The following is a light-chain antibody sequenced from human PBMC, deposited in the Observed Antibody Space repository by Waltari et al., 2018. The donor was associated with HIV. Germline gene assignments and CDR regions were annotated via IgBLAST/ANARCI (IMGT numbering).Light chain of an antibody. CDR2: AAS. J-gene: IGKJ2*03. CDR1: QSISNY. V-gene: IGKV1-39*01. CDR3: QQSYNTSYS. Sequence: DIQMTQSQSSLSASVGDRVTITCRASQSISNYLNWYQQKPGKAPKLLIYAASNLQSGVPSGFSGSGSGTDFTLTISSLQPEDFATYYCQQSYNTSYSFGQGTKLEIK.